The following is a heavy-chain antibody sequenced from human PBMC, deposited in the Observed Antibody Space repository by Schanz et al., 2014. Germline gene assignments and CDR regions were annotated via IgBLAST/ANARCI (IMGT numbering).Heavy chain of an antibody. J-gene: IGHJ6*03. CDR3: AGGRGEVATIFHYYYFYYMDV. V-gene: IGHV4-61*02. Sequence: QVQLQESGPGLVKPSETLSLTCTVSGGSISSDSYSWSWIRQPAGKGLEWIGRISTSGSTNYNPSLKSRLPIPLDTSKNQLSLKLSSGTAADTAVYYCAGGRGEVATIFHYYYFYYMDVWGKGTTVSVSS. D-gene: IGHD5-12*01. CDR1: GGSISSDSYS. CDR2: ISTSGST.